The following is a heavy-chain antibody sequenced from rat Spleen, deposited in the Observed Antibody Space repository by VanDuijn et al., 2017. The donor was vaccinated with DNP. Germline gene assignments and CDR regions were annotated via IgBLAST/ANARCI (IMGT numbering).Heavy chain of an antibody. V-gene: IGHV5S23*01. J-gene: IGHJ4*01. CDR3: ARGDYGYNRYAMDA. CDR1: GLTFTHYD. Sequence: EVQLVESGGGLVQPGRSLKLSCAASGLTFTHYDMVWVRQPPTKGLELVAYISYDGGNTYSGDSVKGRFTISRDNAKNTLYLQMNSLRSEDTATYYCARGDYGYNRYAMDAWGQGTSVTVSS. CDR2: ISYDGGNT. D-gene: IGHD1-9*01.